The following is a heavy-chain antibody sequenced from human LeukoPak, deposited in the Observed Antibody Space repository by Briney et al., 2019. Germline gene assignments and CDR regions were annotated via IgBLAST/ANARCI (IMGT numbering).Heavy chain of an antibody. J-gene: IGHJ4*02. V-gene: IGHV4-34*01. CDR1: GGSFSGYY. D-gene: IGHD2-8*01. CDR3: ARRGPARVLMVYAIRGYFDY. Sequence: SLTLSLTCAVYGGSFSGYYWSWIRQPPGKGLEWIGEINHSGSTNYNPSLKSRVPISVDTSRNQFALKLSSVTAADTAVYYCARRGPARVLMVYAIRGYFDYWGQGTLVTVSS. CDR2: INHSGST.